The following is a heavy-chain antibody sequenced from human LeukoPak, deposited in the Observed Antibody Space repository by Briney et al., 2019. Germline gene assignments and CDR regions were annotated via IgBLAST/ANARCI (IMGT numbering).Heavy chain of an antibody. J-gene: IGHJ5*02. D-gene: IGHD6-19*01. CDR1: GGSFSGYY. CDR3: ARDPAVAGTRNWFDP. CDR2: INRSGST. V-gene: IGHV4-34*01. Sequence: PSETLSLTCAVYGGSFSGYYWSWIRQPPGKGLEWIGEINRSGSTNYNPSLKSRVTISVDTPKNQFSLKLSSVTAADTAVYYCARDPAVAGTRNWFDPWGQGTLVTVSS.